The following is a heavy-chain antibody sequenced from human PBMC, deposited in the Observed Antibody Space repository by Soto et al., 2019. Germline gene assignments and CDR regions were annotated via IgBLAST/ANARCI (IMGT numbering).Heavy chain of an antibody. J-gene: IGHJ5*01. CDR2: FSYSGST. Sequence: SETLSLTCTVSGDSISSGDYYWSWIRQPPGKGLEWIGYFSYSGSTYYNPSLKSRVNISLDTSKNQFSLKLSSVTAADTAVYYRARTMVRGVVLEFDPWGQGTLVTVSS. D-gene: IGHD3-10*01. CDR1: GDSISSGDYY. V-gene: IGHV4-30-4*01. CDR3: ARTMVRGVVLEFDP.